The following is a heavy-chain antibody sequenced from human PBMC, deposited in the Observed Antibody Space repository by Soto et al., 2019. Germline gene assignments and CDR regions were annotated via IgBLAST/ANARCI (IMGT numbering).Heavy chain of an antibody. D-gene: IGHD2-15*01. CDR2: ISSNGGNT. Sequence: EVQLVESGGGLVQPGGSLRLSCSASGFPFSSSAMHWVRQAPGKGLEYVSAISSNGGNTYYADSVKGRFTISRDNSKNTLYLQMSSLRAEDTAVYYCVKGRPVVVAAYFDYWGQGTLVTVSS. V-gene: IGHV3-64D*06. CDR1: GFPFSSSA. CDR3: VKGRPVVVAAYFDY. J-gene: IGHJ4*02.